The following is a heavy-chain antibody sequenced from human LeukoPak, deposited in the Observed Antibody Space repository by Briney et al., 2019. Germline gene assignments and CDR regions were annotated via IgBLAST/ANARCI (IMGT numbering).Heavy chain of an antibody. CDR2: IIPIFGTA. D-gene: IGHD2-8*02. V-gene: IGHV1-69*13. CDR1: GYTFTSYG. J-gene: IGHJ5*02. CDR3: ASLVPARNWFDP. Sequence: SVKVSCKASGYTFTSYGISWVRQAPGQGLEWMGGIIPIFGTANYAQKFQGRVTITADESTSTAYMELSSLRSEDTAVYYCASLVPARNWFDPWGQGTLVTVSS.